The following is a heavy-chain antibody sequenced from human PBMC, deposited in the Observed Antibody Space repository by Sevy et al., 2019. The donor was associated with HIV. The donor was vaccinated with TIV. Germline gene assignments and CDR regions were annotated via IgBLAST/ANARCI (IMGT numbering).Heavy chain of an antibody. CDR3: ARVGSSGWYHYYYYGMDV. V-gene: IGHV3-48*02. CDR1: GFTFSSYG. Sequence: GGSLRLSCAASGFTFSSYGMHWVRQAPGKGLEWVSYISSSSSTIYYADSVKGRFTISRDNAKNSLYLQMNSLRDEDTAVYYCARVGSSGWYHYYYYGMDVWGQGTTVTVSS. D-gene: IGHD6-19*01. J-gene: IGHJ6*02. CDR2: ISSSSSTI.